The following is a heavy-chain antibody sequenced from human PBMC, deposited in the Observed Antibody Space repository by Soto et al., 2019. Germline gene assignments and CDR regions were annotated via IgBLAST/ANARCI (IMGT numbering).Heavy chain of an antibody. V-gene: IGHV3-23*01. D-gene: IGHD2-8*02. J-gene: IGHJ6*02. CDR3: SICSNSDIYCFANGMDI. CDR2: ISGSGGST. Sequence: GPLRLPCGASGFTFSGHAMSRVRQDPGKGLEWVSAISGSGGSTYYAGSGKGRFTISRDSCKNTLYLQLNRLRGGGTAVVYGSICSNSDIYCFANGMDIWGQGTSVTGSS. CDR1: GFTFSGHA.